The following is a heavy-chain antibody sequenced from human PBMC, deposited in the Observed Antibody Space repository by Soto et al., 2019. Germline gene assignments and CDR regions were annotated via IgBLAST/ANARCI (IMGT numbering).Heavy chain of an antibody. D-gene: IGHD4-17*01. Sequence: EVQLLESGGGLVQPGGSLRLSCAASGFTFSSYAMSWVRQAPGKGLEWVSAISGSGGSTYYADSVKGRFTISRDNSKNTLYLQMNSLRAEDTAVYYCAKAGYYGDSGDWYFDLWGRGTLVTVSS. CDR1: GFTFSSYA. J-gene: IGHJ2*01. CDR2: ISGSGGST. V-gene: IGHV3-23*01. CDR3: AKAGYYGDSGDWYFDL.